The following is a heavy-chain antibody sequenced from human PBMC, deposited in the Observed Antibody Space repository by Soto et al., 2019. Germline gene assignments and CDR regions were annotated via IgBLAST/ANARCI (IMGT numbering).Heavy chain of an antibody. CDR1: GYTFTSYG. CDR3: ARDRRHSSSSSYAFDI. Sequence: ASVKVSCKASGYTFTSYGISWVRQAPGQGLEWMGWISAYNGNTNYAQKLQGRVTMTTDTSTSTAYMELRSLRSDDTAVYYCARDRRHSSSSSYAFDIWGQGTMVTVSS. CDR2: ISAYNGNT. V-gene: IGHV1-18*01. D-gene: IGHD6-13*01. J-gene: IGHJ3*02.